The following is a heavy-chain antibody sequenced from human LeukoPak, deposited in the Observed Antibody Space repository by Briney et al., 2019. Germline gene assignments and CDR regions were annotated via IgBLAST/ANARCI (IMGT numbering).Heavy chain of an antibody. CDR2: INWNGGST. CDR1: GCKFDDYG. J-gene: IGHJ4*02. V-gene: IGHV3-20*04. D-gene: IGHD1-1*01. CDR3: ARGATRTTFDY. Sequence: GGSLRLSCAASGCKFDDYGMSWVRQAPGKGLEWVSGINWNGGSTGYADSVKGRFTISRDNAKNSLYLQMNSLRAEDTALYYCARGATRTTFDYWGQGTLVTVSS.